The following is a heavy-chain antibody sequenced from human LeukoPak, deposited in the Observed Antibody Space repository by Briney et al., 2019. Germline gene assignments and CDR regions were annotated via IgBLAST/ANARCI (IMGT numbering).Heavy chain of an antibody. Sequence: GGSLRLSCTVSGFTVGNNYMSWVRQAPGKGLEWVSYISSSSSTIYYADSVKGRFTISRDNAKNSLYLQMNSLRAEDTAVYYCARDMYYDSANDAFDIWGQGTMVTVSS. V-gene: IGHV3-48*04. J-gene: IGHJ3*02. D-gene: IGHD3-22*01. CDR3: ARDMYYDSANDAFDI. CDR2: ISSSSSTI. CDR1: GFTVGNNY.